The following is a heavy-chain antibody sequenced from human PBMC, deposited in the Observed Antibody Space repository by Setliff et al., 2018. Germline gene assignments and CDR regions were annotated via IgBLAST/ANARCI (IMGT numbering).Heavy chain of an antibody. CDR3: ARGGTFRYFDY. J-gene: IGHJ4*02. CDR1: GASVNSGDYY. Sequence: SETLSLTCSVSGASVNSGDYYWSWIRQPPGKGLEWIGYVYYSGTAYYNPSLKSRVTVIVDTSKNQFSLRLSSVTAADTAVYYCARGGTFRYFDYWGQGTPVTVSS. CDR2: VYYSGTA. V-gene: IGHV4-61*08. D-gene: IGHD5-12*01.